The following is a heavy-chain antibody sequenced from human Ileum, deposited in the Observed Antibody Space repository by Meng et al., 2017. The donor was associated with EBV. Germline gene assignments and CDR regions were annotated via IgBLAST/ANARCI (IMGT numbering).Heavy chain of an antibody. J-gene: IGHJ4*02. CDR3: ARGRRFGSGRYALDY. CDR2: IYHSGST. Sequence: VCLQARCPGLGNPSGTLSLICAVSGASIGSSYWWTWVRQPPEKGLEWIGEIYHSGSTNYNPSLKSRLTLSVDKSKSQFSLELISVTAADTAVYYCARGRRFGSGRYALDYWGQGTLVTVSS. D-gene: IGHD3-10*01. V-gene: IGHV4-4*02. CDR1: GASIGSSYW.